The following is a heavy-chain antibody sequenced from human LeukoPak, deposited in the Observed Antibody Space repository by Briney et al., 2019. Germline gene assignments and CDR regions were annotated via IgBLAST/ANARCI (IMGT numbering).Heavy chain of an antibody. J-gene: IGHJ4*02. CDR3: ARAGVYVIPTIDFDY. CDR1: GYTFTSYG. D-gene: IGHD5/OR15-5a*01. CDR2: ISAYNGNT. Sequence: ASVKVSCKASGYTFTSYGISWVRQAPGQGLEWMGWISAYNGNTNSAQKLQGRVTMTTDTSTTTAYMERRSLRSDDTAVYYCARAGVYVIPTIDFDYWGQGTLVTVSS. V-gene: IGHV1-18*01.